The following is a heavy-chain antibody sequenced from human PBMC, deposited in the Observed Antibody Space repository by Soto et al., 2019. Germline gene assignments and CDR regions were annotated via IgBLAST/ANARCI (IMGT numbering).Heavy chain of an antibody. V-gene: IGHV3-21*01. J-gene: IGHJ3*02. CDR1: GFTFSSYS. Sequence: GGSLRLSCAASGFTFSSYSMNWVRQAPGKGLEWVSSISSSSSYIYYADSVKGRFTISRDNAKNSLYLQMNSLRAEDTAVYYCARAPNYCSGGSCYATTPASAFDIWGQGTMVTVSS. D-gene: IGHD2-15*01. CDR2: ISSSSSYI. CDR3: ARAPNYCSGGSCYATTPASAFDI.